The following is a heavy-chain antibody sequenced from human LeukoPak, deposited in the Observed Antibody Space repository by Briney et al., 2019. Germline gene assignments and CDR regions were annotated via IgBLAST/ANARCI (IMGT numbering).Heavy chain of an antibody. Sequence: GGSLRLSCAASGFTFSSYAMHWVRQAPGKGLEWVAVISYDGSNKYYADSVKGRFTISRDNSKNTLYLQMNSLRAEDTAVYYCARARGTYYYGSGSYSPDYWGQGTLVTVSS. D-gene: IGHD3-10*01. CDR3: ARARGTYYYGSGSYSPDY. CDR2: ISYDGSNK. V-gene: IGHV3-30-3*01. CDR1: GFTFSSYA. J-gene: IGHJ4*02.